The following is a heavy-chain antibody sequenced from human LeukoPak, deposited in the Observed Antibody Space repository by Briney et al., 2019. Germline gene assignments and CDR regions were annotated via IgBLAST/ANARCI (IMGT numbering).Heavy chain of an antibody. CDR2: INQDGSEK. D-gene: IGHD3-10*01. V-gene: IGHV3-7*01. CDR1: GFTFSSYW. Sequence: AGGSLRLSCAASGFTFSSYWMSWVRQAPGKGLEWVANINQDGSEKHYVDSVKGRFTISRDNAKHSLYLQMNSLRDEDTAVYYRARHYGSGSYSGDAFDIWGQGTMVTVSS. J-gene: IGHJ3*02. CDR3: ARHYGSGSYSGDAFDI.